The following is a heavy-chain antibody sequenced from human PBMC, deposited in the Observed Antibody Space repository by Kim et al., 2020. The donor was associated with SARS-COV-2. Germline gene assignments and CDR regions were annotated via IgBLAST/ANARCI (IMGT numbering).Heavy chain of an antibody. V-gene: IGHV4-61*02. J-gene: IGHJ6*02. CDR2: IYTSGST. D-gene: IGHD5-18*01. CDR1: GGSISSGSYY. CDR3: ARDPSRGYSYHYYYGMDV. Sequence: SETLSLTCTVSGGSISSGSYYWSWIRQPAGKGLEWIGRIYTSGSTNYNPSLKSRVTISVDTSKNQFSLKLSSVTAADTAVYYCARDPSRGYSYHYYYGMDVWGQGTTVTVSS.